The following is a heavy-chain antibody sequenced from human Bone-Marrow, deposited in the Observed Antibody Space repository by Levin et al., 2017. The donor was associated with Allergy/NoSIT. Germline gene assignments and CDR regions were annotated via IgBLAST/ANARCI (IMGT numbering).Heavy chain of an antibody. CDR1: GFTFSSYA. CDR3: ASRPHTGTTMVRVYFDY. CDR2: ISGSGGST. V-gene: IGHV3-23*01. D-gene: IGHD3-10*01. Sequence: RGESLKISCAASGFTFSSYAMSWVRQAPGKGLEWVSAISGSGGSTYYADSVKGRFTISRDNSKNTLYLQMNSLRAEDTAVYYCASRPHTGTTMVRVYFDYWGQGTLVTVSS. J-gene: IGHJ4*02.